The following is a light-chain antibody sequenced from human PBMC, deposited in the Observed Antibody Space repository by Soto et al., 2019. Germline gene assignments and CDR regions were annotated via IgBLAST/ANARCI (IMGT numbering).Light chain of an antibody. CDR2: GNG. V-gene: IGLV1-40*01. Sequence: QSVLTQPPSVSGAPGQRVTISCSGTSSSIGAGYEVHWYHQLPGTAPKLVVSGNGNRPSGVPDRLSASKSGTSASLDITGLHAEDEGHYPCKSYDKRLTAYVFGTGTKVTV. CDR1: SSSIGAGYE. CDR3: KSYDKRLTAYV. J-gene: IGLJ1*01.